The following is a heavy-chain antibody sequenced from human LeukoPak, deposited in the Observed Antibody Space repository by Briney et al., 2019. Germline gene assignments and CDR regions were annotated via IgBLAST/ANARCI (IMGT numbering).Heavy chain of an antibody. CDR3: ARERIVGATSDFDY. J-gene: IGHJ4*02. V-gene: IGHV1-69*04. Sequence: ASVKVSCKASGGTFSSYGISWMRQAPGQGLEWMGRIIPILGMTTYAQKFQGRVTIRADTSTSTANMELNSLRSEDTAVYYCARERIVGATSDFDYWGQGTLVTVSS. CDR2: IIPILGMT. D-gene: IGHD1-26*01. CDR1: GGTFSSYG.